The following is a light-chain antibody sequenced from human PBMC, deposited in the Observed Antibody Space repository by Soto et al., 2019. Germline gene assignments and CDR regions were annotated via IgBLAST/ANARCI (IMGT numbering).Light chain of an antibody. J-gene: IGKJ1*01. CDR2: GTS. CDR3: QQYVSWT. V-gene: IGKV3-20*01. CDR1: QTISSNY. Sequence: DIVLTQSPGTLSVSPGERATLSCRASQTISSNYLAWYQQKPGQPPSLLIYGTSSRATGIPDRFSGSGSGTDFTLTISRLEPEDSEVYYCQQYVSWTFGQGMKVEIK.